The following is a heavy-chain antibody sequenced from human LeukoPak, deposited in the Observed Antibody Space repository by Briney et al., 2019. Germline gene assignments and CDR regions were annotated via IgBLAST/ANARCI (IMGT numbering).Heavy chain of an antibody. V-gene: IGHV3-72*01. CDR3: AGSVSGTWPY. J-gene: IGHJ4*02. D-gene: IGHD2-15*01. CDR2: IRNKASRYTT. Sequence: GGSLRLSCAASGFPFSNYYMDWVRQAPGQGLEWVGRIRNKASRYTTEYAASVKGRFTISRDDSKNSLYLQMNSLKTEDTAVYCCAGSVSGTWPYWGQGTLVTVSS. CDR1: GFPFSNYY.